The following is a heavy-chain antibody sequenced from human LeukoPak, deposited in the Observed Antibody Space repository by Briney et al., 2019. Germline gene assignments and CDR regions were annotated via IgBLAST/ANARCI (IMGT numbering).Heavy chain of an antibody. V-gene: IGHV3-66*01. J-gene: IGHJ5*02. CDR3: AKDRVSPGFNWFDP. CDR1: GFTVSSNY. CDR2: IYSGGST. D-gene: IGHD2-15*01. Sequence: PGGSLRLSCAASGFTVSSNYMSWVRQAPGKGLEWGSVIYSGGSTYYADSVKGRFTICRDNSKNTLYLQMNSLTAEDTAVYYCAKDRVSPGFNWFDPWGQGTLVTVSS.